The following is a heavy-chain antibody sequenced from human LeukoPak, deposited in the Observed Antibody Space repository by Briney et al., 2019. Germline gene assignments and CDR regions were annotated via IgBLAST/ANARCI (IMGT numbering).Heavy chain of an antibody. D-gene: IGHD3-22*01. Sequence: SQTLSLTCAISGDSVSSNSAAWNWIRQSPSRGLEWLGRTYHRSKWYNDYAVSLRSRITINPDTSKNQFSLKLSSVTAADTAVYYCAREPDYYDSSGYVDYWGQGTLVTVSS. J-gene: IGHJ4*02. CDR3: AREPDYYDSSGYVDY. CDR2: TYHRSKWYN. CDR1: GDSVSSNSAA. V-gene: IGHV6-1*01.